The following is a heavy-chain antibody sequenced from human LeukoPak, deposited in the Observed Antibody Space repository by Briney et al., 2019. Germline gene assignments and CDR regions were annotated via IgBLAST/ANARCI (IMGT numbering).Heavy chain of an antibody. Sequence: GGSLRLSCAASAFTFSDYYMSGIRQAPGKGLEWVSYISGSSSTIYYADSVKGRFTISRDNAKNSLYLQMNSLRAEDTAVYYCARGRGKLGLDPWGQGTLVTVSS. J-gene: IGHJ5*02. CDR2: ISGSSSTI. CDR1: AFTFSDYY. D-gene: IGHD1-26*01. V-gene: IGHV3-11*01. CDR3: ARGRGKLGLDP.